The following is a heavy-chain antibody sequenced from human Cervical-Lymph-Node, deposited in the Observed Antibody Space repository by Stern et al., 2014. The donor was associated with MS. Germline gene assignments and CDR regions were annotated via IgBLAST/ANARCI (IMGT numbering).Heavy chain of an antibody. V-gene: IGHV3-30*18. CDR3: AKEGQPLQDYYYGMDV. Sequence: VQLVESGGGVVRPGKSLRLSCAASGFTFSSYAMHWVRQAPGKGLEGLAVISFDGSQEYYADSVKGRFTISRDMSKNTLYLQLSSLKTEDTAVYYCAKEGQPLQDYYYGMDVWGQGTTVTVSS. CDR2: ISFDGSQE. D-gene: IGHD2-21*02. CDR1: GFTFSSYA. J-gene: IGHJ6*02.